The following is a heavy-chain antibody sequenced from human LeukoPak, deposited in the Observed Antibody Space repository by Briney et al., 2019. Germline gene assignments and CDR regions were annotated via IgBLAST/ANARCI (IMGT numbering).Heavy chain of an antibody. D-gene: IGHD6-13*01. Sequence: GGSLRLSCAASGFTFSSYEMNWVRQAPGKGLEWVSYIRSSGSAIYYADSVKGRFTISRDNAKNSMYLQMNSLRADDTAVYYCARDRGGSSSWFRFDYWGQGTLVTVSS. CDR2: IRSSGSAI. J-gene: IGHJ4*02. V-gene: IGHV3-48*03. CDR3: ARDRGGSSSWFRFDY. CDR1: GFTFSSYE.